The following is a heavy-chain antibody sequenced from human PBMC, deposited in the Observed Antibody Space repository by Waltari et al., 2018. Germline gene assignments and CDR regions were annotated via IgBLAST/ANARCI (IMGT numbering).Heavy chain of an antibody. D-gene: IGHD2-15*01. CDR1: GYSISRGYY. CDR3: ARDSGYCSGGSCYSNAFDI. V-gene: IGHV4-38-2*02. Sequence: QVQLQASGPGLVKPSETLSLTCAVSGYSISRGYYWGWIRQPPGPGLEWIGSIYHSGSTYYNPSLKSRVTISVDTSKNQFSLKLSSVTAADTAVYYCARDSGYCSGGSCYSNAFDIWGQGTVVTVSS. J-gene: IGHJ3*02. CDR2: IYHSGST.